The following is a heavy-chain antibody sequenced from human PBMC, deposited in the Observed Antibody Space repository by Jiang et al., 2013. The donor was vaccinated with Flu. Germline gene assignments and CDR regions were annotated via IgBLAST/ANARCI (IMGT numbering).Heavy chain of an antibody. Sequence: GAEVKKPGSSVKVSCKASGGTFSSSGIDWVRQAPGQGLEWMGGITPIFGTGKYAQKFQGRLTITADKSTSTAYMELSSLRSEDTAVYYCARGPDSSGYYYFYWGQGTLVTVSS. J-gene: IGHJ4*02. V-gene: IGHV1-69*06. CDR3: ARGPDSSGYYYFY. CDR2: ITPIFGTG. D-gene: IGHD3-22*01. CDR1: GGTFSSSG.